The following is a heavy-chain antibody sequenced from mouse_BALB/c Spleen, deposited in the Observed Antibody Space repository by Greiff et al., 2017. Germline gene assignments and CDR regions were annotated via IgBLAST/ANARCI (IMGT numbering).Heavy chain of an antibody. D-gene: IGHD2-1*01. CDR3: ARSFYYGNYVGAMDY. CDR2: ISSGGST. J-gene: IGHJ4*01. CDR1: GFTFSSYA. V-gene: IGHV5-6-5*01. Sequence: EVMLVESGGGLVKPGGSLKLSCAASGFTFSSYAMSWVRQTPEKRLEWVASISSGGSTYYPDSVKGRFTISRDNARNILYLQMSSLRSEDTAMYYCARSFYYGNYVGAMDYWGQGTSVTVSS.